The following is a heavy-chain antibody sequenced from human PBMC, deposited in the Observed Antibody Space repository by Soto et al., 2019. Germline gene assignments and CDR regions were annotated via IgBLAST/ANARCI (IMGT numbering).Heavy chain of an antibody. CDR2: LYHRGSS. D-gene: IGHD1-1*01. J-gene: IGHJ6*03. Sequence: PSETLSLTCTVSGASISNYYWTWIRQAPGKGLEWIAYLYHRGSSKYNPSLQSRVTMSLDPSKNLFSLRLTSVTAADTAVYYCEKMEVSYYYMDVWGGGNPVTVSS. CDR1: GASISNYY. V-gene: IGHV4-59*08. CDR3: EKMEVSYYYMDV.